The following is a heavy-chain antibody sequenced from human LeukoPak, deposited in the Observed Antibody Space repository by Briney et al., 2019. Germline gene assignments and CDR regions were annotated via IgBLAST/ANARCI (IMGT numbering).Heavy chain of an antibody. CDR3: ARELSYVTSGYWFDP. J-gene: IGHJ5*02. Sequence: ASVKVSCKASGYTFTGHYMHWVRQAPGQGLEWMGWINPNSGGTNYAQKFQGRVTMTRDTSITTAYMELSRLKSDDTAVYYCARELSYVTSGYWFDPWGQGTLVTVSS. CDR1: GYTFTGHY. D-gene: IGHD3-10*01. CDR2: INPNSGGT. V-gene: IGHV1-2*02.